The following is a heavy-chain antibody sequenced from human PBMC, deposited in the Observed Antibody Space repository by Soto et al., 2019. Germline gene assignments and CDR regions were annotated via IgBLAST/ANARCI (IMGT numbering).Heavy chain of an antibody. V-gene: IGHV3-33*01. CDR3: AREAIVATTDYYYGMDV. CDR1: GFTFSSYG. J-gene: IGHJ6*02. CDR2: IWYDGSNK. D-gene: IGHD5-12*01. Sequence: QVQLVESGGGVVQPGRSLRLSCAASGFTFSSYGMHWVRQAPGKGLEWVAVIWYDGSNKYYEDSVKGRFTISRDNSKNTLYLQMNSLRAEDTAVYYCAREAIVATTDYYYGMDVWGQGTTVTVSS.